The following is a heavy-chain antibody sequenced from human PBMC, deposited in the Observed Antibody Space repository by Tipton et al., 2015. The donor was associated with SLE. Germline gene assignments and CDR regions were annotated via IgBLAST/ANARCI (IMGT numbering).Heavy chain of an antibody. CDR1: GGSISSYY. Sequence: TLSLTCTVSGGSISSYYWSWIRQPPGKGLEWIGYIYYSGSTNYNPSLKSRVTISVDTSKDQFSLNLSSVTAADTAVYYCARLGSGGFYNGMDVWGQGTTVTVSS. V-gene: IGHV4-59*01. CDR2: IYYSGST. CDR3: ARLGSGGFYNGMDV. D-gene: IGHD1-26*01. J-gene: IGHJ6*02.